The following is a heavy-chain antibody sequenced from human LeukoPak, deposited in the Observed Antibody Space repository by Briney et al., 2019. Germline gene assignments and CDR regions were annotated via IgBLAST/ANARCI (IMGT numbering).Heavy chain of an antibody. CDR3: ARDRLEVGATNY. D-gene: IGHD1-26*01. Sequence: SQTLSLTCAVSGASINSGGYSWSWIRQPPGKGLEWIGSIYYSGSTYYNPSLKSRVTISVDTSKNQFSLKLSSVTAADTAVYYCARDRLEVGATNYWGQGTLVTVSS. CDR1: GASINSGGYS. V-gene: IGHV4-39*07. J-gene: IGHJ4*02. CDR2: IYYSGST.